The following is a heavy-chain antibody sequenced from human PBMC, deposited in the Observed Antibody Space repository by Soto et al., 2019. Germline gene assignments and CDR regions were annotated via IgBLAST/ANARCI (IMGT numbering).Heavy chain of an antibody. V-gene: IGHV4-34*01. D-gene: IGHD3-3*01. CDR2: INHSGST. CDR1: GGSFSGYY. Sequence: SETLSLTCAVYGGSFSGYYWSWIRQPPGKGLEWIGEINHSGSTNYNPSLKSRVTISVDTSKNQFSLKLSSVTAADTAVYYCARAGVVTFWSSYKNYYYYGMDVWGQGTTVTVSS. CDR3: ARAGVVTFWSSYKNYYYYGMDV. J-gene: IGHJ6*02.